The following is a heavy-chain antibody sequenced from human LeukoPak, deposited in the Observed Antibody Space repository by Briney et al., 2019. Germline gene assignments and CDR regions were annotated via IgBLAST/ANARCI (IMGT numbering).Heavy chain of an antibody. CDR2: TNHSGST. CDR1: GGSFSGYY. J-gene: IGHJ4*02. D-gene: IGHD6-13*01. V-gene: IGHV4-34*01. Sequence: SETLSLTCAVYGGSFSGYYWSWIRQPPGKGLEWIGETNHSGSTNYNPSLKSRVTISVDPSKNQFSLKLSSVTAADTAVYYCARGDSSSWSAYYFDYWGQGTLVTVSS. CDR3: ARGDSSSWSAYYFDY.